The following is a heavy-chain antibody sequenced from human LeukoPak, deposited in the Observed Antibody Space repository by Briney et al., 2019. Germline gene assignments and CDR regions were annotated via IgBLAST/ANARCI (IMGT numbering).Heavy chain of an antibody. J-gene: IGHJ4*02. D-gene: IGHD6-19*01. CDR1: GFAFSSYW. CDR2: IKPDGSGK. V-gene: IGHV3-7*01. CDR3: SSQPAVLDLDC. Sequence: GGSLRLSCAASGFAFSSYWMTWVRQAPGKGLEWVANIKPDGSGKSYVDSVKGRFTISRDNAKNSLYLQMKGLRVEDTAVYYCSSQPAVLDLDCWGQVTLVTVSS.